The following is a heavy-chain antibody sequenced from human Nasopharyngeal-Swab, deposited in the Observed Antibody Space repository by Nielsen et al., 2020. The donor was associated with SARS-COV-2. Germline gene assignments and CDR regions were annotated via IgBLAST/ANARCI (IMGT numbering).Heavy chain of an antibody. CDR1: GSSLSTSGMC. V-gene: IGHV2-70*01. CDR3: ARIPGYSSGWYSGGMDV. Sequence: SGPTLVKPTQTLTLTCTFSGSSLSTSGMCVSWIRQPPGKALEWLALIDWDDDKYYSTSLKTRLTISKDTSKNQVVLTMTNMDPVDAATYYCARIPGYSSGWYSGGMDVWGQGTTVTVSS. J-gene: IGHJ6*02. D-gene: IGHD6-19*01. CDR2: IDWDDDK.